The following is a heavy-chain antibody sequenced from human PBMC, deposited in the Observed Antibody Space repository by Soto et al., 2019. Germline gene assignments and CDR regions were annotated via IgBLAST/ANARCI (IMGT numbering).Heavy chain of an antibody. Sequence: QLQLQESGPGLVKPSETLSLTCTVSGGSISSSSYYWGWIRQPPGKGLEWIGSIYYSGSTYYNPSLKSRVTISVDTSKNQFSLKLSSVTAADTAVYYCARQGSLLINPEDAFDIWGQGTMVTVSS. D-gene: IGHD3-16*01. V-gene: IGHV4-39*01. CDR3: ARQGSLLINPEDAFDI. CDR2: IYYSGST. J-gene: IGHJ3*02. CDR1: GGSISSSSYY.